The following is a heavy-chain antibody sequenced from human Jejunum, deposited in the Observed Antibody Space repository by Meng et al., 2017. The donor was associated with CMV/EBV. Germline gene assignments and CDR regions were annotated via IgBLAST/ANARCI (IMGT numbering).Heavy chain of an antibody. CDR3: ARGSGYSIYDD. D-gene: IGHD4-11*01. V-gene: IGHV4-59*02. CDR2: ISYGEFT. J-gene: IGHJ4*02. Sequence: CTFCGASVSESYCSWIRQSPGKGLEWIGYISYGEFTNYDPSLRSRVSISVDTSKNQLSLTLTSVTAADAAIYYCARGSGYSIYDDWGQGTLVTVSS. CDR1: GASVSESY.